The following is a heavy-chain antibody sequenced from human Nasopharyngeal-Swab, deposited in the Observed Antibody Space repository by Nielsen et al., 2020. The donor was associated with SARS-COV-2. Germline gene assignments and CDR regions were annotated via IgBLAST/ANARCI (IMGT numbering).Heavy chain of an antibody. D-gene: IGHD3-10*01. J-gene: IGHJ5*02. CDR1: GFTFSSYA. CDR3: AKHGLLWFGELSRWFDP. CDR2: ISGSGGST. V-gene: IGHV3-23*01. Sequence: GVLKISCAASGFTFSSYAMSWVRQAPGKGLEWVSAISGSGGSTYYADSVKGRFTISRDNSKNTLYLQMNSLRAEDTAVYYCAKHGLLWFGELSRWFDPWGQGTLVTVSS.